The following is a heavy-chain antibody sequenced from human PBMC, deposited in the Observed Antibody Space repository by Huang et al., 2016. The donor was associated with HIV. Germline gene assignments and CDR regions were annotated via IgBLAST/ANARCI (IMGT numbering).Heavy chain of an antibody. CDR3: ARVREMATSYDAFDV. J-gene: IGHJ3*01. V-gene: IGHV1-69*18. D-gene: IGHD5-12*01. CDR1: GNTISNYV. CDR2: CLPIFGAP. Sequence: QVQLVQSGAEVKKPGSSVKVSCKASGNTISNYVINWVRQAPGQALEWSGSCLPIFGAPLYAEKFQGRVIIRAYESTNTAYMDLTGLTFEDTAVYFCARVREMATSYDAFDVWGQGTMVTVSS.